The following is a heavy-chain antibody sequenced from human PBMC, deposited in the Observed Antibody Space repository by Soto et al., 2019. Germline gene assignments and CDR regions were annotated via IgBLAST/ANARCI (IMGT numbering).Heavy chain of an antibody. J-gene: IGHJ6*02. CDR1: GFDASVNY. CDR3: VRENYYYGMDV. Sequence: EVQLVESGGTLVQPGGYLRLACAASGFDASVNYMTWVRQAPGKGLEWVSLINAAGSTLYADSVKGRFTISRDDSNNTLSLQINSLRVEDTARYYCVRENYYYGMDVWGQGTAVTVSS. CDR2: INAAGST. V-gene: IGHV3-66*01.